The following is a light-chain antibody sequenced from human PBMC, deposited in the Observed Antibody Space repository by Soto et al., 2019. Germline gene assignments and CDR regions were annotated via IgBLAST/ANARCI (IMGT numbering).Light chain of an antibody. CDR2: GVS. CDR1: SSDVGAYKY. J-gene: IGLJ1*01. V-gene: IGLV2-14*03. Sequence: QSALTQPASVSGSPGQSITISCTGTSSDVGAYKYVSWYQQHPGKVPKLIIYGVSNRPSGVSNRFSGSKSGNTAFLTISGLQPEDEADYYCSSFTGTTTLDVFGTGTKLPS. CDR3: SSFTGTTTLDV.